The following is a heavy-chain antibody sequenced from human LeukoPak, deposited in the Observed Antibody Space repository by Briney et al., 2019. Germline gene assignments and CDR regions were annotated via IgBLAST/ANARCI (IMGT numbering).Heavy chain of an antibody. J-gene: IGHJ4*02. CDR2: ISAYNGNT. Sequence: ASVKVSCKASGYTFTSYGISWVRQAPGQGLEWMGWISAYNGNTNYAQMLQGRVTMTTDTSTSTAYMELRSLRSDDTAVYYCARYERGYCSGGSCYSTDYWGQGTLVTVSS. V-gene: IGHV1-18*01. D-gene: IGHD2-15*01. CDR1: GYTFTSYG. CDR3: ARYERGYCSGGSCYSTDY.